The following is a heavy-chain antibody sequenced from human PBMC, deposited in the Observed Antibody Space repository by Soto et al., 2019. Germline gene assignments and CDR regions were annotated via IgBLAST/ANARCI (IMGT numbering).Heavy chain of an antibody. CDR1: GYTFNFYG. D-gene: IGHD3-22*01. CDR2: ISGFNGNT. CDR3: ASTAHRYYYDSSGYYFQYFDY. Sequence: ASVKVSCKASGYTFNFYGITWVRQAPGQGLEWMGWISGFNGNTNYAADLQGRVTMTTDTSTSTAYMELSSLRSEDTAVYYCASTAHRYYYDSSGYYFQYFDYWGQGTLVTVSS. J-gene: IGHJ4*02. V-gene: IGHV1-18*01.